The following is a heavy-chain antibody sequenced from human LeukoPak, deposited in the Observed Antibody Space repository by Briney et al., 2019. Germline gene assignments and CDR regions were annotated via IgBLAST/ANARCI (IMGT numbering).Heavy chain of an antibody. Sequence: GRSLRLSCAASGFFFSSYGMHWVRLAPGNGLEWVALIWYDGGNKYYADSVKGRFTISRDNSKNTLSLQMNSLRAEDTAVYYCARAHYNWNEPPFDSWGQGTLVTVSS. CDR1: GFFFSSYG. V-gene: IGHV3-33*01. CDR3: ARAHYNWNEPPFDS. CDR2: IWYDGGNK. D-gene: IGHD1-20*01. J-gene: IGHJ4*02.